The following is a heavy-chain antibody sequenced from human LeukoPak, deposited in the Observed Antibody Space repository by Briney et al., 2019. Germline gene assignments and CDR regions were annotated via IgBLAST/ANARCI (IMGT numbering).Heavy chain of an antibody. D-gene: IGHD2-15*01. CDR3: ATIVVVVAATESETFDP. CDR1: GYTFTNYY. CDR2: INPSGGGT. J-gene: IGHJ5*02. Sequence: GASVKVSCKASGYTFTNYYMFWVRQAPGQGLEWMGIINPSGGGTNYAQKFQGRVTMTRDTSISTAYMELSRLRSDDTAVYYCATIVVVVAATESETFDPWGQGTLVTVSS. V-gene: IGHV1-2*02.